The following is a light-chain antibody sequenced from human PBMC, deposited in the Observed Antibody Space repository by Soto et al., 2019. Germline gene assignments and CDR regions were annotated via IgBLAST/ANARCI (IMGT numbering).Light chain of an antibody. Sequence: DIVMTQSPDSLAVSLGERATINCKSSQSVLYSSSNKNYLAWYQQKPGQPPKLLIYWASTRKSGVPDRFSGSGSGTDLTLTISSLQAEDVAVYYCQQYYSSPCTFGQGTKMEIK. CDR3: QQYYSSPCT. V-gene: IGKV4-1*01. CDR2: WAS. CDR1: QSVLYSSSNKNY. J-gene: IGKJ1*01.